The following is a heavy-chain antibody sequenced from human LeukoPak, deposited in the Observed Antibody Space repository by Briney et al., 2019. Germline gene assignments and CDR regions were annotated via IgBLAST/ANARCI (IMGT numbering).Heavy chain of an antibody. Sequence: ASVKVSCKASGYTFTGYYMHWVRQAPGQGLEWMGWINPNSGGTNYAQKFQGRVTMTRDKSIRTAYMELSSLRSEDTAVYYCASYGYCSSTSCPGGDNWFDPWGQGTLVTVSS. CDR2: INPNSGGT. CDR1: GYTFTGYY. J-gene: IGHJ5*02. CDR3: ASYGYCSSTSCPGGDNWFDP. D-gene: IGHD2-2*01. V-gene: IGHV1-2*02.